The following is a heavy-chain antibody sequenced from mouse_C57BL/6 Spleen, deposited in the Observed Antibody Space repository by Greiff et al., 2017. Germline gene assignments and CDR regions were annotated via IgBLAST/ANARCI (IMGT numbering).Heavy chain of an antibody. CDR3: ATDPGTGDFDY. CDR2: IDPSDSET. J-gene: IGHJ2*01. D-gene: IGHD3-3*01. Sequence: QLQQPGAELVRPGSSVKLSCKASGYTFTSYWMHWVKQRPIQGLEWIGNIDPSDSETHYNQKFKDKATLTVDKSSSTAYMQLSSLTSEDSAVYYCATDPGTGDFDYWGQGTTLTVSS. CDR1: GYTFTSYW. V-gene: IGHV1-52*01.